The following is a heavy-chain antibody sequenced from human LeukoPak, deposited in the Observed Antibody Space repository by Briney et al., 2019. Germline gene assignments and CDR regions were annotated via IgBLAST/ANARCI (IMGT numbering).Heavy chain of an antibody. J-gene: IGHJ4*02. CDR2: ISSNGGST. CDR3: VKSGRPEWELPFDY. CDR1: GFTFSSYA. V-gene: IGHV3-64D*06. Sequence: GGSLRLSCAASGFTFSSYAMHWVRQAPGKGLEYVSAISSNGGSTYYADSVKGRFTISRDNSKNTLYLQMSSLRAEDTAVYYCVKSGRPEWELPFDYWGQGTLVTVSS. D-gene: IGHD1-26*01.